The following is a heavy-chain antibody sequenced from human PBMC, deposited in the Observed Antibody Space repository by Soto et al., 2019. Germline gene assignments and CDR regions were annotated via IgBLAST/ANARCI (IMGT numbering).Heavy chain of an antibody. J-gene: IGHJ4*02. CDR1: GLNFSGSA. V-gene: IGHV3-73*02. CDR2: IRSRPHNYAT. Sequence: EVHLVESGGGLVQIGGSLRLSCATSGLNFSGSAMHWARQASGKGLEWVGRIRSRPHNYATTYAASVEGRFTISRDDSKNTVYLQMNGLKTEDTAVYYCTTERDYWGRGTLVTVSS. CDR3: TTERDY.